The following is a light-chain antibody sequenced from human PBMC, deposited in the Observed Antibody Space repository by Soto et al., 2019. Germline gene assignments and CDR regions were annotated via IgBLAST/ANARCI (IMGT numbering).Light chain of an antibody. J-gene: IGKJ4*01. V-gene: IGKV3-11*01. CDR3: QQHSHWPWLT. Sequence: EIVLTQSPATLSLSPGERATLSCRASQSVNNYLAWYQQKPGQAPSLVINDVFNRATGIPARFSGSGSGTDFSLTISSLEPEDFGVYYCQQHSHWPWLTFGGGTRVEIK. CDR1: QSVNNY. CDR2: DVF.